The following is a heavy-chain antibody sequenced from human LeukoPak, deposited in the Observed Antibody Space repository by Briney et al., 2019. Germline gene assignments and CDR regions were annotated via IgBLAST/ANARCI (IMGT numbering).Heavy chain of an antibody. CDR1: RFTFSSYW. D-gene: IGHD6-19*01. J-gene: IGHJ3*02. CDR3: ARVNLGLAPGGAFDI. V-gene: IGHV3-7*01. CDR2: IKQDGSEK. Sequence: PGGSLRLSCVASRFTFSSYWMSWVRQTPGKGLKWVANIKQDGSEKYYVDSVKGRFTISRDNAQNSLYLQMNSLRAEDTAVYYCARVNLGLAPGGAFDIWGQGTMVTVSS.